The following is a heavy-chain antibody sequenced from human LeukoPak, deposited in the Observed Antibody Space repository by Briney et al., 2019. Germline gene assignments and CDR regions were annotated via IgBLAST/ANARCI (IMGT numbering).Heavy chain of an antibody. CDR2: MNPKSGNI. V-gene: IGHV1-8*01. Sequence: ASVKVSCKASGYTFTSYDINWVRQATGQGLEWMGWMNPKSGNIGYAQKFQGRVTMTRSSPVSTAYMELSSLRSEDTAVYYCARGSTVDTVATPLKYWGQGTLVTVSS. CDR3: ARGSTVDTVATPLKY. D-gene: IGHD5-12*01. CDR1: GYTFTSYD. J-gene: IGHJ4*02.